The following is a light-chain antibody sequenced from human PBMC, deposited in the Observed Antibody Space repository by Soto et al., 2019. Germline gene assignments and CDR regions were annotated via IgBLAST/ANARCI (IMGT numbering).Light chain of an antibody. J-gene: IGKJ1*01. Sequence: DIQMTQSPTSLSASVGDRVTITCRTSQRITTYLNWYQQKSGKAPKLLVYAASSLQSGVTSRFSGSGSGTEFTLTISSLQPEDCATYYCQQSYSTPWTFGQGTKVEV. CDR2: AAS. CDR3: QQSYSTPWT. CDR1: QRITTY. V-gene: IGKV1-39*01.